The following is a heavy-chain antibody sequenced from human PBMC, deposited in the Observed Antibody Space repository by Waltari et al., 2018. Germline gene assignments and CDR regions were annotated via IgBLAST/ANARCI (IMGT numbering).Heavy chain of an antibody. CDR2: IKQLGNEK. CDR1: GFTFSNYW. CDR3: ARDLRSWPYYLDY. Sequence: EVQLVESGGALVQPGGSLRLSCAASGFTFSNYWMNWVRTAPGRVLGGGASIKQLGNEKNYGDSVRGRFTISRDDAKKSVYLELNSLRADDTAVYYCARDLRSWPYYLDYWGQGTLVTVSS. V-gene: IGHV3-7*01. D-gene: IGHD6-13*01. J-gene: IGHJ4*02.